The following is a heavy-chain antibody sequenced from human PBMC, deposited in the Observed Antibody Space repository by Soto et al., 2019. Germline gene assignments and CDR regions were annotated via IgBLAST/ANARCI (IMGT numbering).Heavy chain of an antibody. CDR1: GGTFSSYA. V-gene: IGHV1-69*13. J-gene: IGHJ5*02. D-gene: IGHD5-12*01. CDR2: IIPIFGTP. Sequence: ASVKVSCKASGGTFSSYAISWVRQAPGQGLEWMGGIIPIFGTPNYAQKFQGRVTITADESTSTAYMELSSLRSEDTAVYYCARVYLDIVATITVPPGWFGPWGQGTLGAVS. CDR3: ARVYLDIVATITVPPGWFGP.